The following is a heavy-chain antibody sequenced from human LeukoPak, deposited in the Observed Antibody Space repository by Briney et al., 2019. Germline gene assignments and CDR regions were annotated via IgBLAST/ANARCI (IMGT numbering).Heavy chain of an antibody. CDR2: ISDSGGGT. Sequence: GGSLRLSCAASGFTFSSFAMSWVRQAPGKGLEWVPTISDSGGGTYYADSVKGRFTISRDNSKNTLYLQMNSLRAEDTAVYYCAKDVTRTYYFDYWGQGTLVTVSS. D-gene: IGHD2-21*02. J-gene: IGHJ4*02. CDR1: GFTFSSFA. V-gene: IGHV3-23*01. CDR3: AKDVTRTYYFDY.